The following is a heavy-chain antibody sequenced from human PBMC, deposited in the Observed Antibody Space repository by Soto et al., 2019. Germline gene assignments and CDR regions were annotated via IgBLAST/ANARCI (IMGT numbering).Heavy chain of an antibody. CDR2: TYYRSRWYN. D-gene: IGHD2-15*01. CDR3: SSRRGRDYLYICCLAA. CDR1: GDSVSSNSAA. Sequence: QTLSLTCVISGDSVSSNSAAWNWIRQSPSRGLEWLGRTYYRSRWYNDYAVSVRSRITVNADTSKNQFSLHLNSVTPEDTAVYYCSSRRGRDYLYICCLAAWGKGTTVTDSS. V-gene: IGHV6-1*01. J-gene: IGHJ6*04.